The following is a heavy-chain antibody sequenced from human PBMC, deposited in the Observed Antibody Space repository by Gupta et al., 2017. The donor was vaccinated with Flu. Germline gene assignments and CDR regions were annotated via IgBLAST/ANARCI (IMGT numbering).Heavy chain of an antibody. Sequence: EVQLVESGGGLVQPGGSLRLSCAASGFTFSDHDVSWVRRAPGKALEWVSFISSSGVPYYTDSVKGRFTISRDNAKNSVYLQMDSLRAEDTGFYHCARGHWDSWGQGTLVTVSS. CDR2: ISSSGVP. CDR3: ARGHWDS. V-gene: IGHV3-48*03. CDR1: GFTFSDHD. J-gene: IGHJ4*02.